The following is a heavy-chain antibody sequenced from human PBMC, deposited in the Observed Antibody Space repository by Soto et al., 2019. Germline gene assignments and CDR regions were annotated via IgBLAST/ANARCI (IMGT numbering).Heavy chain of an antibody. J-gene: IGHJ4*02. CDR2: ISSSSSYI. D-gene: IGHD5-12*01. Sequence: EVQLVESGGGLVKPGGSLRLSCAASGFTFSSYSMNWVRQAPGKGLEWVSSISSSSSYIYYADSVKGRFTISRDNAKNSLYLQMNSLRAEDTAVYYCARGRGYSGYGPFDYWGQGTLVTVSS. CDR3: ARGRGYSGYGPFDY. CDR1: GFTFSSYS. V-gene: IGHV3-21*01.